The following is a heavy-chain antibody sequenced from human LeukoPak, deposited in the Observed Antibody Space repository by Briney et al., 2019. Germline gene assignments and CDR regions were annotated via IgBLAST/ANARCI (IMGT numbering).Heavy chain of an antibody. CDR1: GVSISSGGYY. CDR2: IYYSGST. J-gene: IGHJ6*02. D-gene: IGHD3-22*01. V-gene: IGHV4-31*03. Sequence: SETLSLTCTVSGVSISSGGYYWSWIRQHPGKGLEWIGYIYYSGSTYYNPSLKSRVTISVDTSKNQFSLKLSSVTAADTAVYYCARDRGESSGYDYYYYYGMDVWGQGTTVTVSS. CDR3: ARDRGESSGYDYYYYYGMDV.